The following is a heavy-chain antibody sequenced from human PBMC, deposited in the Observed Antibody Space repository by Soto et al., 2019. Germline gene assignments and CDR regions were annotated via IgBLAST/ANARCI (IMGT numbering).Heavy chain of an antibody. CDR2: SNPNSGGT. CDR3: ARGRGRVALGHSSSLDY. J-gene: IGHJ4*02. V-gene: IGHV1-2*02. Sequence: QVQLVQSGAEVKKPGASVKVSCKASGYTFSDSYVHWVRQAPGQGLEWMGWSNPNSGGTYYPQKFRGRVTMTGDTSIDIAYMELTSLRSDDTAVYFCARGRGRVALGHSSSLDYWGQGTLVSVSS. CDR1: GYTFSDSY. D-gene: IGHD6-6*01.